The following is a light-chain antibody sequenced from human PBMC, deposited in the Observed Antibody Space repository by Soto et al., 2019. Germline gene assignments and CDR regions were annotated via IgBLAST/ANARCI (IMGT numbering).Light chain of an antibody. CDR2: KAS. Sequence: DIQMTQSPSTLSASVGDRVTITCRASQSISSWLAWYQQKPGKAPKLLIYKASSLESGVPSRFSGSGSGTEFTLTNSSLQPDDFATYYCQQYNSYSPLMYTFGQGTKLEI. J-gene: IGKJ2*01. V-gene: IGKV1-5*03. CDR1: QSISSW. CDR3: QQYNSYSPLMYT.